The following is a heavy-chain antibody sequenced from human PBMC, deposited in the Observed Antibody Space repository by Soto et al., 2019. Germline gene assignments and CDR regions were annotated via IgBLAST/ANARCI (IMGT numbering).Heavy chain of an antibody. D-gene: IGHD6-19*01. CDR1: GGSISSYY. Sequence: SETLSLTCTVSGGSISSYYWSWIRQPPGKGLEWIGYIYYSGSTNYNPSLKRRVTISVDTSKNQFSLKLSSVTAADTAVYYCARIYSSGWYYYYGMDVWGQGTTVTVSS. V-gene: IGHV4-59*01. CDR2: IYYSGST. CDR3: ARIYSSGWYYYYGMDV. J-gene: IGHJ6*02.